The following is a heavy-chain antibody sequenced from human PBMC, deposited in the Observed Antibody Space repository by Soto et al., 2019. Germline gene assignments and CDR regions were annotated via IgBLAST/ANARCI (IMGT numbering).Heavy chain of an antibody. Sequence: SETLSLTCTVSGGSISRGGYYWSWIRQHPGKGLEWIGYIYYTGSTYYNPSLKSRVTISVDTSKNQFSLKLTSVTAADTAVYYCARDEEVNYADYGGSDHYYGMDVWGQGTTVT. D-gene: IGHD4-17*01. CDR3: ARDEEVNYADYGGSDHYYGMDV. J-gene: IGHJ6*02. CDR1: GGSISRGGYY. CDR2: IYYTGST. V-gene: IGHV4-31*03.